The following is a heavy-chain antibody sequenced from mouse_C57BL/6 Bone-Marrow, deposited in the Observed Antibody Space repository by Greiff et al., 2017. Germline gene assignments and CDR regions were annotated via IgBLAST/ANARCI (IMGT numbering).Heavy chain of an antibody. V-gene: IGHV1-26*01. CDR3: AREDPWGY. CDR1: GYTFTDYY. Sequence: EVQLQQSGPELVKPGASVKISCKASGYTFTDYYMNWVKQSHGKSLEWIGDINPNNGGTSYNQKFKGKATLTVDKSSSTAYMELRSLTSEDSAVYYCAREDPWGYWGQGTTLTVSS. CDR2: INPNNGGT. J-gene: IGHJ2*01.